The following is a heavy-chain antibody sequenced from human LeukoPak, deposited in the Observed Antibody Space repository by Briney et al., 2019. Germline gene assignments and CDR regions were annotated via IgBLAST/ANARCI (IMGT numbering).Heavy chain of an antibody. V-gene: IGHV1-18*01. D-gene: IGHD3-10*01. J-gene: IGHJ4*02. CDR3: ARDGDQSVGSGRTYYFDY. Sequence: GASVKVSCKASGYTFTSYGISWVRQAPGQGLEWMGWVSAYNGNTNYAQKLQGRVTMTTDTSTSTAYMELRSLRSDDTAVYYCARDGDQSVGSGRTYYFDYWGQGTLVTVSS. CDR1: GYTFTSYG. CDR2: VSAYNGNT.